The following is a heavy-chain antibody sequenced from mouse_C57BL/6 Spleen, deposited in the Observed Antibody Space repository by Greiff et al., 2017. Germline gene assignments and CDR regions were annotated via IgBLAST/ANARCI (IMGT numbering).Heavy chain of an antibody. CDR2: IDPANGNT. D-gene: IGHD4-1*01. J-gene: IGHJ4*01. Sequence: VQLQQSVAELVRPGASVKLSCTASGFNIKNNYMHWVKQRPEQGLEWIGRIDPANGNTKYAPKFQGKATITADTSSNTAYLQLSSLTSEDTAIYYCARDWDGAMDYWGQGTSVTVSS. CDR3: ARDWDGAMDY. V-gene: IGHV14-3*01. CDR1: GFNIKNNY.